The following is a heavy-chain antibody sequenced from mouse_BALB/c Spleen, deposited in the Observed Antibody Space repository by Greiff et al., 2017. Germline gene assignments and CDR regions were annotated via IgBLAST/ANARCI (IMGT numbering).Heavy chain of an antibody. CDR1: GYTFTSYW. V-gene: IGHV1-7*01. CDR2: INPSTGYT. Sequence: QVQLQQSGAELAKLGASVKMSCKASGYTFTSYWLHWVKQRLGQGLEWIGYINPSTGYTEYNQKFKDKATLTADKSSSTAYMQLSSLTSEDSAVYYCARRDYYGYDYAMDYWGQGTSVTVSS. D-gene: IGHD1-2*01. J-gene: IGHJ4*01. CDR3: ARRDYYGYDYAMDY.